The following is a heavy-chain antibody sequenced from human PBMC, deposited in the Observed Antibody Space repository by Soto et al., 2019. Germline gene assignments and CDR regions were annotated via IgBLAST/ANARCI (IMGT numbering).Heavy chain of an antibody. CDR2: IYYSGTT. J-gene: IGHJ6*02. D-gene: IGHD3-10*01. V-gene: IGHV4-59*01. CDR1: GASISSYY. Sequence: PSDTLSLTCSVSGASISSYYWSWIRQPPGKGLEWIGYIYYSGTTNYNPSLQSRVTISVDTSKKQFSLNLGSVTAADTAVYYCARDQGPITNSYYFGMDVWGQGTTVTVSS. CDR3: ARDQGPITNSYYFGMDV.